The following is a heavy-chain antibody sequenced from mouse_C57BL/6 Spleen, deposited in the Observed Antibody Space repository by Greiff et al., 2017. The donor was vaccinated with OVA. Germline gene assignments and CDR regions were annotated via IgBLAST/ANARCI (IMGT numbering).Heavy chain of an antibody. J-gene: IGHJ4*01. CDR2: IHPNSGST. Sequence: VQLQQPGAELVKPGASVKLSCKASGYTFTSYWMHWVKQRPGQGLEWIGMIHPNSGSTNYNEKFKSKATLTVDNSYSTAYMQLSSLTSEDSAVYYCVNGSSYAMDYWGQGTSVTVSS. D-gene: IGHD1-1*01. CDR1: GYTFTSYW. V-gene: IGHV1-64*01. CDR3: VNGSSYAMDY.